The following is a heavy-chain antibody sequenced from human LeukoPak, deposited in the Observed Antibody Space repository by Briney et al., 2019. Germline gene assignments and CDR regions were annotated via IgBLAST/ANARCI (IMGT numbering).Heavy chain of an antibody. CDR3: ATYSSLNTREFQY. CDR1: GGSISSGGYY. CDR2: IYYSGST. J-gene: IGHJ1*01. Sequence: SETLSLTCTVSGGSISSGGYYWSWIRQHPGKGLEWIGYIYYSGSTYYNPSLKSRVTISVDTSKNQFSLKLSSVTAADTAVYYCATYSSLNTREFQYWGQGTLVTVSP. V-gene: IGHV4-31*03. D-gene: IGHD3-22*01.